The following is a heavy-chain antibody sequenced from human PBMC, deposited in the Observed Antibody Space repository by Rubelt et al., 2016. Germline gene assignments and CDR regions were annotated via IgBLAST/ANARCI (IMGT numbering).Heavy chain of an antibody. V-gene: IGHV3-66*01. CDR3: ARFNRYSYGSGSFDC. D-gene: IGHD5-18*01. CDR1: RGSFSGFY. J-gene: IGHJ4*02. CDR2: LHSDGGT. Sequence: VQLQQWGAGLVKPSETLSLTCAVYRGSFSGFYWNWVRQSPGKGLEWVSVLHSDGGTYYADSVKGRFAISRDSSKNTLYLQMNSLGAEDTAVYYCARFNRYSYGSGSFDCWGQGTLVTVSS.